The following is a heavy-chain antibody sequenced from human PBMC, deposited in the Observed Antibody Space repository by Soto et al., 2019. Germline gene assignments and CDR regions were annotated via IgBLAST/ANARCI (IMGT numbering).Heavy chain of an antibody. CDR1: GGSISSGDYY. CDR2: IYYSGST. CDR3: ARVTVPPDLWFGTPEVGWLDP. J-gene: IGHJ5*02. Sequence: QVQLQESGPGLVKPSQTLSLTCTVSGGSISSGDYYWSWIRQPPGKGLEWIGYIYYSGSTYYNPSLKSRVTISVETSKTPFSLKLSSVTAADTAVYYCARVTVPPDLWFGTPEVGWLDPWGQGTLVTVSA. V-gene: IGHV4-30-4*01. D-gene: IGHD3-10*01.